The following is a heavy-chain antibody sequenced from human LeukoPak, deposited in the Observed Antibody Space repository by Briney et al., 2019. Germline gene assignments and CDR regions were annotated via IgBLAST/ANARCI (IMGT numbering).Heavy chain of an antibody. CDR2: INTNTGNP. J-gene: IGHJ4*02. CDR1: GYTFTGYY. V-gene: IGHV7-4-1*01. CDR3: ARGETTVTIVH. Sequence: GASVTVSCTASGYTFTGYYMHWVRQAPGQGLEWMGWINTNTGNPTYAQGFTGRFVFSLDTSVSTAYLQIGSLKAEDTAVYYCARGETTVTIVHWGQGTLVTVSS. D-gene: IGHD4-17*01.